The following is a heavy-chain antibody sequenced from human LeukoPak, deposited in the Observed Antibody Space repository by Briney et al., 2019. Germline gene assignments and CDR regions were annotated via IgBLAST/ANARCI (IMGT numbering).Heavy chain of an antibody. CDR3: ARIYCSSSTYYFPNWFDP. V-gene: IGHV4-39*01. CDR1: GGSISSSSYF. CDR2: IFYSGST. Sequence: SETLSLACSVSGGSISSSSYFWGWIRQPPGKGLEWIGSIFYSGSTYYNPSLKSRVTISVDTSNNQFSLKLSSVTAADTAVYYCARIYCSSSTYYFPNWFDPWGQGILVTVSS. J-gene: IGHJ5*02. D-gene: IGHD2-2*01.